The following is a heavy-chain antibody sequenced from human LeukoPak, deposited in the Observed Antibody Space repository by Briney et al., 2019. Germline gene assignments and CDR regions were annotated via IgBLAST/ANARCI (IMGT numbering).Heavy chain of an antibody. CDR2: ISSSSSSYI. V-gene: IGHV3-21*01. CDR3: ARDSGELLWFGELSPAANGAFDI. CDR1: GFTFSSYS. J-gene: IGHJ3*02. D-gene: IGHD3-10*01. Sequence: PGGSLRLSCAASGFTFSSYSMNWVRQAPGKGLEWVSSISSSSSSYIYYADSVKGRFTISRDNAKNSLYLQMNSLRAEDTAVYYCARDSGELLWFGELSPAANGAFDIWGQGTMVTVSS.